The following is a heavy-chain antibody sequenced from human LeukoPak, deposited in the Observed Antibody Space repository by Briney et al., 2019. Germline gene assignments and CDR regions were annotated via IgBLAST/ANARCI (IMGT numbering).Heavy chain of an antibody. CDR2: IYPGDSDT. J-gene: IGHJ4*02. CDR1: GYSFTSYW. D-gene: IGHD2-2*01. CDR3: ARRSGQYQLLSGCDY. Sequence: GESLKISCKGSGYSFTSYWIGWVRQMPGKGLEWMGIIYPGDSDTRYSPSLQGQVTISADKSISTAYLQWSSLKASDTAMYYCARRSGQYQLLSGCDYWGQGTLVTVSS. V-gene: IGHV5-51*01.